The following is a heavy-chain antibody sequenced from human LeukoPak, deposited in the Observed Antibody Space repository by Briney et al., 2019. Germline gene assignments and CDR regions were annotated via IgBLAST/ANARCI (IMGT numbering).Heavy chain of an antibody. CDR3: ARDGGSSSWPDAFDI. Sequence: GGSLRLSCAASGFTLSSNYMSWVRQAPGKGMEWVSVIYSGGNTYYADTVKGRFTIPRHNSKNTLNLQMNSQRAEDTAVYYCARDGGSSSWPDAFDIWGQGTMVTVSS. J-gene: IGHJ3*02. V-gene: IGHV3-53*04. CDR2: IYSGGNT. CDR1: GFTLSSNY. D-gene: IGHD6-13*01.